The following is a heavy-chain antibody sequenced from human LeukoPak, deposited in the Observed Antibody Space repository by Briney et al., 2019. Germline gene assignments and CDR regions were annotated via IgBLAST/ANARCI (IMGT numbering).Heavy chain of an antibody. V-gene: IGHV4-39*07. CDR2: IYYSGST. CDR3: ARGSWDIVATMEYFDY. J-gene: IGHJ4*02. CDR1: GGSISSSSYY. D-gene: IGHD5-12*01. Sequence: RPSETLSLTCTVSGGSISSSSYYWGWIRQPPGKGLEWIGSIYYSGSTYYNPSLKSRVTISVDTSKNQFSLKLSSVTAADTAVYYCARGSWDIVATMEYFDYWGQGTLVTVSS.